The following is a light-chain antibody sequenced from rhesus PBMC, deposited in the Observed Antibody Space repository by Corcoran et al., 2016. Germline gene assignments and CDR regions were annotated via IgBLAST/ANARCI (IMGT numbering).Light chain of an antibody. J-gene: IGKJ2*01. CDR1: QGITND. CDR2: EAS. CDR3: QHYYSTPYS. V-gene: IGKV1-25*01. Sequence: DIQMTQSPSSLSASVGDRVTITCRASQGITNDLAWYQQKPGETPKLLIYEASSLQSGIPSRFSGHGSGTDFTLTISSLQSEDFATYYCQHYYSTPYSFGQGTKVEIK.